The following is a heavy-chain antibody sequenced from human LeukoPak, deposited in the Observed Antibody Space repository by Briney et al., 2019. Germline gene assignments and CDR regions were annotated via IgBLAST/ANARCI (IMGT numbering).Heavy chain of an antibody. CDR2: INPNSGGT. Sequence: ASVKVSCKASGYTFTGYYMHWVRQAPGQGLEWMGWINPNSGGTNYVQKFQGRVTMTRDTSISTAYMELSRLRSDDTAVYYCARGGSVVATRGGIFGYWGQGTLVTVSS. CDR3: ARGGSVVATRGGIFGY. D-gene: IGHD5-12*01. V-gene: IGHV1-2*02. J-gene: IGHJ4*02. CDR1: GYTFTGYY.